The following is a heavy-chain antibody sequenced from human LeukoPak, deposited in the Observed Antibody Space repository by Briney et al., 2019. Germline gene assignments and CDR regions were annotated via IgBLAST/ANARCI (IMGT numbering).Heavy chain of an antibody. D-gene: IGHD3-9*01. Sequence: ASVKVSCKASGYTFTGYYMHWVRQAPGQGLEWMGWINPNSGGTNYAQKFQGRVTMTRDTSISTAYMELSRLRSDDTAVYYCARDWSYYDILTGYYAQGNWFDPWGQGTLVTVSS. CDR1: GYTFTGYY. CDR2: INPNSGGT. J-gene: IGHJ5*02. CDR3: ARDWSYYDILTGYYAQGNWFDP. V-gene: IGHV1-2*02.